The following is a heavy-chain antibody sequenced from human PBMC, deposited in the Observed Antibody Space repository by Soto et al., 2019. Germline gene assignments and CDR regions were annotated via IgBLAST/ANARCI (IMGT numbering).Heavy chain of an antibody. CDR3: AKDSRNVAVSAARVYGMDV. V-gene: IGHV3-23*01. Sequence: PGGSLRLSCAGSGFTFSYYATTWVRQSPGKGLEWVSTTRSNGEYTYYGDSAKGRFTVSRDNSKNTLYLEMSSVRAEDTAVYYCAKDSRNVAVSAARVYGMDVWGQGTTVTVSS. J-gene: IGHJ6*02. CDR1: GFTFSYYA. D-gene: IGHD2-2*01. CDR2: TRSNGEYT.